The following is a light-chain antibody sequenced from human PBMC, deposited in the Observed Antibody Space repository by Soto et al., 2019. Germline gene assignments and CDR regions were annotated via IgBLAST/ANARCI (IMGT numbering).Light chain of an antibody. J-gene: IGKJ4*01. CDR2: AAS. V-gene: IGKV1-12*01. CDR1: QDISSW. CDR3: QQATTFPT. Sequence: DIQMTQSPSSVSASVGDRVAITCRASQDISSWLAWYQQKPGKAPKLLIYAASSLQSGVPSRFSGSGSGTDFTLTISNLQPEDFATYYCQQATTFPTFGXGTXXXX.